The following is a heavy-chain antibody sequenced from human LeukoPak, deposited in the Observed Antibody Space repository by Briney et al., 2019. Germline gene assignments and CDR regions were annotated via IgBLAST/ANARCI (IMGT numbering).Heavy chain of an antibody. CDR1: GYTFTSYG. Sequence: ASVKVSCKASGYTFTSYGISWVRQAPGQGLEWMGWISAYNGNTNYAQKLQGRVTMTTDTSTSTAYMELRSLRSDDTAVYYCASAVPALHLFDPWGQGTLVTVSS. V-gene: IGHV1-18*01. J-gene: IGHJ5*02. CDR3: ASAVPALHLFDP. CDR2: ISAYNGNT. D-gene: IGHD2-2*01.